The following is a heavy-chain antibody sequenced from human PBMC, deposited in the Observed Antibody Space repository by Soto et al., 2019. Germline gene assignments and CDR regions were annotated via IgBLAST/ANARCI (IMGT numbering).Heavy chain of an antibody. D-gene: IGHD5-18*01. Sequence: GGSLRLPCAASGFTFSSYPMHWVRQAPGKGLEWVALISYDGSNKYYADSVKGRFTISRDNSKNTLYLQMNSLGAEDTAVYYCARWNVQHDSYGYFWGQGTLVTVSS. CDR1: GFTFSSYP. J-gene: IGHJ4*02. CDR3: ARWNVQHDSYGYF. CDR2: ISYDGSNK. V-gene: IGHV3-30-3*01.